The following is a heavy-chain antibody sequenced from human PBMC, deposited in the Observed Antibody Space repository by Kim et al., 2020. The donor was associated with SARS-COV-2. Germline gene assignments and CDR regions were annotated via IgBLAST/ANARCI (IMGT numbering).Heavy chain of an antibody. D-gene: IGHD2-15*01. CDR3: ARDIASYCSGWIDYYYGMDV. CDR1: GFTFSSYG. CDR2: ISYDGSNK. Sequence: GGSLRLSCAASGFTFSSYGMHWVRQAPGKGLEWVAVISYDGSNKNYVDSVKGRFTISRDNSKNTLYLQMNSLRAEDTAVYYCARDIASYCSGWIDYYYGMDVWGQGTTVTVSS. J-gene: IGHJ6*02. V-gene: IGHV3-30*04.